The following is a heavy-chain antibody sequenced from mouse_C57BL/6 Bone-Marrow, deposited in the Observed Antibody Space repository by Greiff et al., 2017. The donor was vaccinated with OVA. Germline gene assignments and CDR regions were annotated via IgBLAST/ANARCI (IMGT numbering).Heavy chain of an antibody. CDR1: GFTFSADG. CDR3: ARGGLRRYFDG. Sequence: EVKLVESGGGLVKPGRSLKLSCAASGFTFSADGMHWVRQAPEKGLEWVAYISSGSSTNYYADTVKGRFTISRDNAKNTLFLQMTSLRSEDTAMYYCARGGLRRYFDGWGTGTTVTVSS. V-gene: IGHV5-17*01. D-gene: IGHD2-4*01. CDR2: ISSGSSTN. J-gene: IGHJ1*03.